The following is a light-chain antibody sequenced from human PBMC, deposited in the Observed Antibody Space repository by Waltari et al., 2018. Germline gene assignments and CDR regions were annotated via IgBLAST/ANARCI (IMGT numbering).Light chain of an antibody. J-gene: IGKJ2*01. CDR1: QSVSSSY. V-gene: IGKV3-20*01. CDR3: QQSGT. Sequence: EIVLTQSPGTLSLSPGERATPSCRASQSVSSSYLAWYQQKPGQAPRLLIYGASSRATGIPDRFSGSGSGTDFTLTISRLEPEDFAVYYCQQSGTFVQGTKLGIK. CDR2: GAS.